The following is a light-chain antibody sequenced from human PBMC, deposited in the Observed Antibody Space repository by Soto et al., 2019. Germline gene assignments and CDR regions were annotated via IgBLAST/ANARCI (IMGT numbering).Light chain of an antibody. J-gene: IGLJ1*01. CDR2: EVS. V-gene: IGLV2-8*01. CDR3: SLYAGSNNDV. CDR1: SSDVGAYNY. Sequence: QSVLTQPPSASGSPGQSVTISCTGTSSDVGAYNYVSWYQFHAGKAPKLIVYEVSKRPSDVPDRFSASKSGNTASLTVSGLQTEDEADYYCSLYAGSNNDVFGIGTKLTVL.